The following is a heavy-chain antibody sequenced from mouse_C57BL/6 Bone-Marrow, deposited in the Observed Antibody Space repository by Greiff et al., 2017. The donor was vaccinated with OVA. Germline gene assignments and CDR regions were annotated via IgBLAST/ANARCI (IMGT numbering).Heavy chain of an antibody. Sequence: QVQLQQSGPELVKPGASVKISCKASGYAFSSSWMNWVKQRPGKGLEWIGRIYPGDGDTNYNGKFKGKATLTADKSSSTAYMQLSSLTSEDSAVYFCARPLYYYAMDYWGQGTSATVSS. J-gene: IGHJ4*01. D-gene: IGHD1-2*01. CDR1: GYAFSSSW. CDR2: IYPGDGDT. V-gene: IGHV1-82*01. CDR3: ARPLYYYAMDY.